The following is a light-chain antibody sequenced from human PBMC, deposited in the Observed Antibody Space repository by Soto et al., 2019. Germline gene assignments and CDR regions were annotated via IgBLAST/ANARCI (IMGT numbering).Light chain of an antibody. J-gene: IGKJ2*01. CDR3: QQSYSTPV. CDR2: AAS. CDR1: QSISSN. Sequence: DIQMTQSPSSLSASVGDRVTITCRASQSISSNLNWYQQKPGKAPKLLIYAASSLQSGVPSRFSGSGSGTDFTLTISSLQPEDFATYYCQQSYSTPVFGQGTKLEIK. V-gene: IGKV1-39*01.